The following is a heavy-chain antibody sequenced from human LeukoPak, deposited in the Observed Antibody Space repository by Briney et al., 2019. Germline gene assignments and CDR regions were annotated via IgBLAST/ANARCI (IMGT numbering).Heavy chain of an antibody. J-gene: IGHJ4*02. D-gene: IGHD2-21*02. CDR3: ARVEAYCGGDCYFDY. CDR2: INPSGGST. CDR1: GYTSTSYY. Sequence: ASVKVSCKASGYTSTSYYMHWVRQAPGQGLEWMGIINPSGGSTSYAQKFQGRVTMTRDTSTSTVYMELSSLRSEDTAVYYCARVEAYCGGDCYFDYWGQGTLVTVSS. V-gene: IGHV1-46*01.